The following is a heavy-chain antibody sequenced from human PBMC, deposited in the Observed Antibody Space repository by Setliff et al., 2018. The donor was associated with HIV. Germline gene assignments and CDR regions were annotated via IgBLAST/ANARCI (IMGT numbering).Heavy chain of an antibody. J-gene: IGHJ4*01. CDR3: ARLGTARSFDI. V-gene: IGHV3-21*06. CDR1: GFTFNTYS. Sequence: PGGSLRLSCAASGFTFNTYSLNWVRQAPGKGLEWFSSISSTCTYIYYADSVRGRFTVSRDNAKNSVFLQMNRLRGEDTGVYYCARLGTARSFDIWGLGTLVTVSS. D-gene: IGHD7-27*01. CDR2: ISSTCTYI.